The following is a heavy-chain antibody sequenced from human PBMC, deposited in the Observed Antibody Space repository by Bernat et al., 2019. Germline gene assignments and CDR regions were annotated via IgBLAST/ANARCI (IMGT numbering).Heavy chain of an antibody. V-gene: IGHV3-74*01. CDR3: TRSLATAV. D-gene: IGHD6-13*01. J-gene: IGHJ4*02. CDR2: INIDGSIT. Sequence: EVQLVESGGDLVQPGGSLRLSCAASGFTFSNHWMHWVRQAPGKGLVWVSHINIDGSITSYADSVKCRFTISRDNAKNTLYLQMNSLRAEDTAVYYCTRSLATAVWGQGTLVTVSS. CDR1: GFTFSNHW.